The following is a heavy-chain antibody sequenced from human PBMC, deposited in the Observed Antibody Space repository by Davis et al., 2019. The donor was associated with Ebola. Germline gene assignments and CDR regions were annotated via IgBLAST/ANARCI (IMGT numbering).Heavy chain of an antibody. Sequence: GGSLRLSCAASGFTFSSYSMNWVRQAPGKGLEWVSSISSSSSYIYYADSVKGRFTISRDNAKNSLYLQMNSLRAEDTAVYYCAKDQFGYDSSGYYYVYLDYWGQGTLVTVSS. CDR1: GFTFSSYS. D-gene: IGHD3-22*01. CDR3: AKDQFGYDSSGYYYVYLDY. V-gene: IGHV3-21*01. CDR2: ISSSSSYI. J-gene: IGHJ4*02.